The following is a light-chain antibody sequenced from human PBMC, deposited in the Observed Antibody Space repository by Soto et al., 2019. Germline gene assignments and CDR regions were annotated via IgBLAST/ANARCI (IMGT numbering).Light chain of an antibody. CDR2: WAS. CDR1: QSVFWSDNSKNY. J-gene: IGKJ1*01. V-gene: IGKV4-1*01. CDR3: QQYYSIPQT. Sequence: DIVMIQSPDSLAVSLGERATINCKSSQSVFWSDNSKNYLAWYQQKPGQPPKLLIYWASTRESGVPDRFSGSGSGTDFILTISSLQAEDVAVYYCQQYYSIPQTFGQGTKVEIK.